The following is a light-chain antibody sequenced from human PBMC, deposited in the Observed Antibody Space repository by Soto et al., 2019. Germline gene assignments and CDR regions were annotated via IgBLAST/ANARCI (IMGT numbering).Light chain of an antibody. V-gene: IGKV3-20*01. CDR1: QSVTNNY. Sequence: EIVLTQSPGTLSLSPGERGTLSCRASQSVTNNYLAWYQQKRGQPPRLLIHGASSRATGIPDRFSGSGAGIDFTLTISVLEPEDFAVYYCQQYSTPPMYTFGQGTQVEIK. CDR2: GAS. J-gene: IGKJ2*01. CDR3: QQYSTPPMYT.